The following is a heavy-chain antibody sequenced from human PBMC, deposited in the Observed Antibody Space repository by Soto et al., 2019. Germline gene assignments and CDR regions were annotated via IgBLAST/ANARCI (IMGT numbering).Heavy chain of an antibody. D-gene: IGHD3-22*01. Sequence: QLQLQESGPELVRPSETLSLTCIVSGGSISSSSYYWGWIRQPPGKGLEWIGSIYSSGSAYYNPSLKSRVTISVDTSKNQFSLKQTSVTAADTAVYYCATPVSSGYQAFEVWGQGTMVTVSS. CDR1: GGSISSSSYY. CDR3: ATPVSSGYQAFEV. V-gene: IGHV4-39*01. CDR2: IYSSGSA. J-gene: IGHJ3*01.